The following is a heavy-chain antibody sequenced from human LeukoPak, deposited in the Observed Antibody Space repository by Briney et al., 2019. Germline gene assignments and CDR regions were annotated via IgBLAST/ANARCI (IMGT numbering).Heavy chain of an antibody. D-gene: IGHD3-10*01. CDR1: GFTFSTYS. Sequence: GGSLRLSCAASGFTFSTYSMNWVRQAPGKGLEWVSYISSSSSTIYYADSVKGRFTISRDNAKNSLYLQMNSLRAEDTAVYYCARESRGGYGSSYNWFDPWGQGTLVTVSS. CDR3: ARESRGGYGSSYNWFDP. V-gene: IGHV3-48*01. J-gene: IGHJ5*02. CDR2: ISSSSSTI.